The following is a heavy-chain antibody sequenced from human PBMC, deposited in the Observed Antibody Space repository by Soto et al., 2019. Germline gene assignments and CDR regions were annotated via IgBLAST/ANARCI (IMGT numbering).Heavy chain of an antibody. D-gene: IGHD5-18*01. CDR3: ASGGYSYEAYNYGMDV. CDR2: ITPFNGNT. J-gene: IGHJ6*02. V-gene: IGHV1-45*02. Sequence: SVKVSCKASGYTFTYRYLHWVRQAPGQALEWMGWITPFNGNTNYAQKFQDRVTITRDRSMSTAYMELSSLRSEDTAMYYCASGGYSYEAYNYGMDVWGQGTTVTVSS. CDR1: GYTFTYRY.